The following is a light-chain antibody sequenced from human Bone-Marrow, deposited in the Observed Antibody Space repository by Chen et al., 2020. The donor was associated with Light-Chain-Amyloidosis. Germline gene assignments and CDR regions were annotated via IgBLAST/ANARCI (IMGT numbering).Light chain of an antibody. CDR1: SGDVGTYNY. CDR3: SSFTSSSSYV. Sequence: QSALTQPASLSGSPVRSITISCTGPSGDVGTYNYASWYQQHPGKAPKVMIYAVSNRPSGVSNRVSGSKSGNTASLTISGLQAEDEADYYCSSFTSSSSYVFGPGTKVTVL. CDR2: AVS. V-gene: IGLV2-14*01. J-gene: IGLJ1*01.